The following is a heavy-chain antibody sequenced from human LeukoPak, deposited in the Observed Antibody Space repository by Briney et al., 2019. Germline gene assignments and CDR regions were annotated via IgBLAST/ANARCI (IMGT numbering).Heavy chain of an antibody. D-gene: IGHD3-3*01. CDR2: ISAYNGNT. CDR1: GYTFTSYG. J-gene: IGHJ5*02. Sequence: ASVKVSCKASGYTFTSYGISWVRQAPGQGLEWMGWISAYNGNTNYAQKLQGRVTMTTDTSTSTAYMELRSLRSDDTAVYYCARSGTIFGVVIIPDWGWSDPWGQGTLVTVSS. CDR3: ARSGTIFGVVIIPDWGWSDP. V-gene: IGHV1-18*01.